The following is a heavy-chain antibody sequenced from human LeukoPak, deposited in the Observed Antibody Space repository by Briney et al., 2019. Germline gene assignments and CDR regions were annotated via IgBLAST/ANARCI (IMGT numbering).Heavy chain of an antibody. D-gene: IGHD4/OR15-4a*01. J-gene: IGHJ5*02. CDR2: ILGSGVAT. V-gene: IGHV3-23*01. CDR1: GFTFSTNA. CDR3: AKAKYDYGDPVGWFDP. Sequence: QSGGSLRLSCAASGFTFSTNAMGWVRQAPGKGLEWVSGILGSGVATFYADSVKGRFTISRDNSKNTLYLQMDSLRAEDTAVYYCAKAKYDYGDPVGWFDPWGQGTLVTVSS.